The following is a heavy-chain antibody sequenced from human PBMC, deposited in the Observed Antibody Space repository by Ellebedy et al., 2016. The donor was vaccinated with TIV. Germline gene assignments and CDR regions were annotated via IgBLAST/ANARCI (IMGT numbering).Heavy chain of an antibody. Sequence: GESLKISCTASGFIFRNNNMYWVRQAPGKGLEWVGRIKSKTDGGTADYAAPVKGRFTISRDDSKNTLYLQMSSLKTEDTAVYYCTTDWMSLYYFDYWGQGTLVTVSS. CDR2: IKSKTDGGTA. J-gene: IGHJ4*02. CDR3: TTDWMSLYYFDY. D-gene: IGHD1-1*01. CDR1: GFIFRNNN. V-gene: IGHV3-15*07.